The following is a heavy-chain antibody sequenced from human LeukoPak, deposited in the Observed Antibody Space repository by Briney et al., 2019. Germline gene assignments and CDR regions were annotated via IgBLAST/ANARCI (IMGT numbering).Heavy chain of an antibody. CDR1: GGTFSSYA. V-gene: IGHV1-69*13. D-gene: IGHD6-13*01. CDR3: ARVRSSSWYIFDY. CDR2: IIPIFGTA. Sequence: ASVKVSCKASGGTFSSYAISWVRQAPGQGLEWMGGIIPIFGTANYAQKFQGRVTITAGESTSAAYMELSSLRSEDTAVYCCARVRSSSWYIFDYWGQGTLVTVSS. J-gene: IGHJ4*02.